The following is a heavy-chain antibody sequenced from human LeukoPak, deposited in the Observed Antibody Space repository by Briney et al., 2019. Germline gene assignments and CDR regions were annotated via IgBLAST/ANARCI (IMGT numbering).Heavy chain of an antibody. CDR1: GGTFSSYA. CDR2: IIPIFGTA. V-gene: IGHV1-69*13. D-gene: IGHD3-10*01. Sequence: SVKVSCKASGGTFSSYATSWARQAPGQGLEWMGGIIPIFGTANYAQKFQGRVTITADESTSTAYMELSSLRSEDTAVYYCARVGRITMVRGVISGAFDIWGQGTMVTVSS. J-gene: IGHJ3*02. CDR3: ARVGRITMVRGVISGAFDI.